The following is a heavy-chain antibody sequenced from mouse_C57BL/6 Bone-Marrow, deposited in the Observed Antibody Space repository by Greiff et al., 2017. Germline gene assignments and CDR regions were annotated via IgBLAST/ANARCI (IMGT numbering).Heavy chain of an antibody. CDR2: MHPNGGSP. V-gene: IGHV1-64*01. CDR3: ARSYGYGDYTMDY. Sequence: QVQLQQPGAELVKPGASVKLSCKASGYTFTNYWMHWVKQRPGQGLEWIGMMHPNGGSPDYNEKFKSEATLSVDKSSRTAYMELSSLTSEDSAVCYCARSYGYGDYTMDYWGQGTSVTVSS. J-gene: IGHJ4*01. D-gene: IGHD2-2*01. CDR1: GYTFTNYW.